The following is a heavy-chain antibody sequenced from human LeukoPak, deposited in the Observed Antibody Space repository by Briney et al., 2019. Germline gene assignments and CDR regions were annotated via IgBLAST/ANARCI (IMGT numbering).Heavy chain of an antibody. CDR3: ARVWFGEFNWFDP. Sequence: PGGSLRLSCAASGFTFSSYALTWVRQAPGKGLEWIGYIYYSGSTNYNPSLKSRVTISVDTSKNQSSLKLSSVTAADTAVYYCARVWFGEFNWFDPWGQGTLVTVSS. CDR2: IYYSGST. D-gene: IGHD3-10*01. V-gene: IGHV4-59*01. J-gene: IGHJ5*02. CDR1: GFTFSSYA.